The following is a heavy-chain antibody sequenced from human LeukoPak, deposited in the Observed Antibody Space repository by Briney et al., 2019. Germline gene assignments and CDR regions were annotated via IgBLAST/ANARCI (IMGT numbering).Heavy chain of an antibody. CDR1: GYTFTSYY. D-gene: IGHD3-22*01. J-gene: IGHJ3*02. CDR3: ARGMYYYDSSGYYPDAFDI. CDR2: INPSGGST. V-gene: IGHV1-46*01. Sequence: ASVKVSCKASGYTFTSYYMHWVRQAPGQGLEWMGIINPSGGSTSYAQKFQGRVTVTRDTSTSTVYMELSSLRSEDTAVYYCARGMYYYDSSGYYPDAFDIWGQGTMVTVSS.